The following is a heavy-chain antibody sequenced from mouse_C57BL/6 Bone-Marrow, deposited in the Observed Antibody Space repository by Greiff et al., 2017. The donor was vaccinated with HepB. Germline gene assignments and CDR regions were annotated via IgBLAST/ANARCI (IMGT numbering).Heavy chain of an antibody. CDR3: VSLYYGNYNYAMDY. Sequence: EVQLVESGGGLVQPKGSLKLSCAASGFSFNTYAMNWVRQAPGKGLEWVARIRSKSNNYATYYADSVKDRFTISRDDSESMLYLQMNNLKTEDTAMYYCVSLYYGNYNYAMDYWGQGTSVTVSS. J-gene: IGHJ4*01. CDR1: GFSFNTYA. V-gene: IGHV10-1*01. D-gene: IGHD2-1*01. CDR2: IRSKSNNYAT.